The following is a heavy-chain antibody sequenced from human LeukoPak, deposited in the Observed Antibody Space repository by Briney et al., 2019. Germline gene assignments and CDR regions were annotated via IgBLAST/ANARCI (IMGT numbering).Heavy chain of an antibody. D-gene: IGHD2-2*01. Sequence: ASVKVSCKASGSTFSDYYIQWVRQAPGQGLEWMGSIHPQDGETKYAQKFQGRVTVTSDTSISAAYMELSRLTSDDTAIYYCARDPPAAASTEFDLWGQGTLVTVSS. CDR1: GSTFSDYY. V-gene: IGHV1-2*02. J-gene: IGHJ5*02. CDR2: IHPQDGET. CDR3: ARDPPAAASTEFDL.